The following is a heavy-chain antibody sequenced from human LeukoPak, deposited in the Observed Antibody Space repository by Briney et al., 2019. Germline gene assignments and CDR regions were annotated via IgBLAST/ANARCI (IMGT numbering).Heavy chain of an antibody. D-gene: IGHD6-19*01. J-gene: IGHJ4*02. CDR1: GFTFSNFG. Sequence: PGGSLRLSCAASGFTFSNFGIHWVRQAPGKGLEWVAVISYDGRTKYYAASVEGRFTISRDNSRNTLYLQMNSLRAEDTAVYYCARDIEPSEQWLVLGGVDYWGQGTLVTVSS. V-gene: IGHV3-30*03. CDR2: ISYDGRTK. CDR3: ARDIEPSEQWLVLGGVDY.